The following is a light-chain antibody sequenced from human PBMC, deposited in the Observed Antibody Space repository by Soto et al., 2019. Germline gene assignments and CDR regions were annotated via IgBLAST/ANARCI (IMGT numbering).Light chain of an antibody. CDR1: SSNIGAGYD. V-gene: IGLV1-40*01. J-gene: IGLJ2*01. CDR2: GNS. CDR3: QSYDSSLSGWGV. Sequence: QSVLTQPPSVSGAPGQRVTISCTGSSSNIGAGYDVHWYQQLPGTAPKLLIYGNSNRPSGVPDRFSGSKSGNSASLAITGLQAEDEADYYCQSYDSSLSGWGVFGGGTKVTVL.